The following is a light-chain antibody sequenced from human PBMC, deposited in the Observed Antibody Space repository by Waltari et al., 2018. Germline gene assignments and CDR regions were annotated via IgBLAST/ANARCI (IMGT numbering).Light chain of an antibody. V-gene: IGKV3-20*01. J-gene: IGKJ1*01. Sequence: EIVLTQSPGTLSLSPGERATLSCRASQRVSRALAWYQQKPGQAPRLLIYGTSNRATGIPDSFSGSGSGTDFSLTISRLEPEDVAVYFCQHYVRLPATFGQGTKVEIK. CDR1: QRVSRA. CDR2: GTS. CDR3: QHYVRLPAT.